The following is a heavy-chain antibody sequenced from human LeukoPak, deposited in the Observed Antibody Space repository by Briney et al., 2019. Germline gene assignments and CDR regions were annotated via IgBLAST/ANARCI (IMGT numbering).Heavy chain of an antibody. CDR3: ASAVHDSSGYYYDY. CDR1: GYTFTGYF. CDR2: ISPNSGGT. V-gene: IGHV1-2*06. J-gene: IGHJ4*02. D-gene: IGHD3-22*01. Sequence: ASVKVSCKASGYTFTGYFMHWVRQAPGQGREWMGRISPNSGGTNYAQKFQGRVTMTRDTSISTAYMELSRLRSDDTAVYYCASAVHDSSGYYYDYWGQGTLVTVSS.